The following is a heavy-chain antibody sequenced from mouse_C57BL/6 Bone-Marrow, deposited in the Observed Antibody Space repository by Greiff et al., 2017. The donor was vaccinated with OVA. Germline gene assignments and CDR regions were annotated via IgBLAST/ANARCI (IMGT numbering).Heavy chain of an antibody. V-gene: IGHV5-6*01. J-gene: IGHJ3*01. CDR1: GFTFSSYG. Sequence: EVQVVESGGDLVKPGGSLKLSCAASGFTFSSYGMSWVRQTPDKRLEWVATISSGGSYTYYPDSVKGRFTISRDNAKNTLYLQMSSLKSEDTAMYYCARIYYDYWGQGTLVTVSA. CDR3: ARIYYDY. D-gene: IGHD2-4*01. CDR2: ISSGGSYT.